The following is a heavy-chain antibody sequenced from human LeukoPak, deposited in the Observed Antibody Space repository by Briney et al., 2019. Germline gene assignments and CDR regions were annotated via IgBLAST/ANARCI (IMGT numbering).Heavy chain of an antibody. CDR2: IYSGGST. CDR3: AREKGDYYFDY. CDR1: GFTVSSNY. V-gene: IGHV3-53*01. D-gene: IGHD2-21*02. Sequence: GGSLRLSCAASGFTVSSNYMSWVRQAPGKGLEWVSVIYSGGSTYYADSVKGRFTISRDNSKNTLYLQMNSLRAEDTAVYYCAREKGDYYFDYWGQGTLSPSPQ. J-gene: IGHJ4*02.